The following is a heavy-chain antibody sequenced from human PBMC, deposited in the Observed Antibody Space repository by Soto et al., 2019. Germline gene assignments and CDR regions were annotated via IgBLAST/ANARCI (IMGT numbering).Heavy chain of an antibody. D-gene: IGHD2-21*01. V-gene: IGHV3-7*01. CDR3: ASARHIGP. CDR2: IGQDGSQR. J-gene: IGHJ5*02. Sequence: GGSVRLSXTASGFTFSNYWMSWVRQAPGKGLEWVANIGQDGSQRNYVDSVKGRFTISRDNAENSLYLQMNSLRAEDTAIYYCASARHIGPWGQGTLVTVSS. CDR1: GFTFSNYW.